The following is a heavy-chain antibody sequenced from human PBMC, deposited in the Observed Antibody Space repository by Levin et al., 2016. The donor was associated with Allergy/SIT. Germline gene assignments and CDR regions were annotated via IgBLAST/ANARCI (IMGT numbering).Heavy chain of an antibody. CDR2: INPSGGST. Sequence: ASVKVSCKASGYTFTSYYMHWVRQAPGQGLEWMGIINPSGGSTSYAQKFQGRVTITADESTSTAYMELSSLRSEDTAVYYCARSPSGGYYYGDYWGQGTLVTVSS. V-gene: IGHV1-46*01. CDR1: GYTFTSYY. J-gene: IGHJ4*02. D-gene: IGHD3-22*01. CDR3: ARSPSGGYYYGDY.